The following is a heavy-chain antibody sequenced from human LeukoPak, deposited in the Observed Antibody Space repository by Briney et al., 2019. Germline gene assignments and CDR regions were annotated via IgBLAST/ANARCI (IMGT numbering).Heavy chain of an antibody. CDR1: GGSFSGYY. J-gene: IGHJ5*02. Sequence: KPSETLSLTCAVYGGSFSGYYGNWIRQPPGKGLEWIGYIYYRGSTSYNPSLQSRVTISIDTSKNQFSLKLSSVTAADTAVYYCARGYSRLNWFDPWGQGTLVTVS. V-gene: IGHV4-59*01. CDR3: ARGYSRLNWFDP. D-gene: IGHD6-13*01. CDR2: IYYRGST.